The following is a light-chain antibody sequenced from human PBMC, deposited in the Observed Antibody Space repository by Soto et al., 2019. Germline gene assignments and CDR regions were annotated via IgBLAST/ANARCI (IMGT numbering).Light chain of an antibody. CDR1: QSIRSW. CDR3: QQSYSTPPIT. V-gene: IGKV1-5*01. J-gene: IGKJ5*01. Sequence: DIQMTPSPSTLSASLGHRVFITCRASQSIRSWLAWYQQKPGKAPKLLIHDASKLESGVPSRFSGSGSGTEFTLSISSLQPDDVATYYCQQSYSTPPITLGQGTRLEI. CDR2: DAS.